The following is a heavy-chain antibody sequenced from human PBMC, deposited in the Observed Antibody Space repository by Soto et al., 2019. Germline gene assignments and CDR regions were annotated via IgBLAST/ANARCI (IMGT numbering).Heavy chain of an antibody. CDR1: GFTFSSYS. D-gene: IGHD6-13*01. V-gene: IGHV3-48*02. CDR2: ISSSSSTI. Sequence: PGGSLRLSCAASGFTFSSYSMNWVRQAPGKGLEWVSYISSSSSTIYYADSVKGRFTISRDNAKNSLYLQMNSLRDEDTAVYYCARDFMRSGAAAGTFWFDPWGQGTLVTVSS. CDR3: ARDFMRSGAAAGTFWFDP. J-gene: IGHJ5*02.